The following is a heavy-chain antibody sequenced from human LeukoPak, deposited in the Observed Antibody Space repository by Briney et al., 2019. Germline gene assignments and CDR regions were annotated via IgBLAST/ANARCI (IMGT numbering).Heavy chain of an antibody. CDR2: ISSSSSTI. D-gene: IGHD4-11*01. CDR3: ARAGSGSTYQHWFDP. CDR1: GFTFSSYS. Sequence: GGSLRLSCAASGFTFSSYSMDWVRQAPGKGLEWVSYISSSSSTIYYADSVKGRFTISRDNAKNSLYLQMNSLRAEDTAVYYRARAGSGSTYQHWFDPWGQGTLVTVSS. J-gene: IGHJ5*02. V-gene: IGHV3-48*04.